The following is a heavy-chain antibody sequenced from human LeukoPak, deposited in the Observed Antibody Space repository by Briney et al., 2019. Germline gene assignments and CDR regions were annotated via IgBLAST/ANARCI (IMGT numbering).Heavy chain of an antibody. CDR2: IYYSGST. D-gene: IGHD2-2*01. V-gene: IGHV4-31*03. CDR3: ARRIIVVVPAAPPDGMDV. CDR1: GGSISSGGYY. Sequence: PSQTLSLTCTVSGGSISSGGYYWRWIRQHPGKGLEWIGYIYYSGSTYYNPSLKSRVTISVDTSKNQFSLKLSSVTAADTAVYYCARRIIVVVPAAPPDGMDVWGQGTTVTVSS. J-gene: IGHJ6*02.